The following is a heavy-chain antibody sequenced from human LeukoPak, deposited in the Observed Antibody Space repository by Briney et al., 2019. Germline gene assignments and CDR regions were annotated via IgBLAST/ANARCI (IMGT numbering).Heavy chain of an antibody. J-gene: IGHJ4*02. CDR3: AKPPRLGEYYFDY. D-gene: IGHD6-6*01. CDR1: GFTVSSYW. V-gene: IGHV3-74*01. CDR2: IKSDGSIT. Sequence: GGSLRLSCAASGFTVSSYWMHWVRQAPGKGLVWVSRIKSDGSITSYADSVKGRFTISRDNAKNTLYLQMNSLRAEDTAVYYCAKPPRLGEYYFDYWGQRTLVTVSS.